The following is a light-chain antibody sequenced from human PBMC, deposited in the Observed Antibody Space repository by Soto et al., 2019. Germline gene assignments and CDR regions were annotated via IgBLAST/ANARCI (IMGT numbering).Light chain of an antibody. CDR1: QSISSW. Sequence: DIQMTQSPSTLSASVGDRVTITCRASQSISSWLAWYQQKPGKAPKLLIYKASTLESGVPSNFSGSGSGTEFSLTISSLQPEDFATYYCQQYNSYSPITFGQGTRLEIK. J-gene: IGKJ5*01. V-gene: IGKV1-5*03. CDR3: QQYNSYSPIT. CDR2: KAS.